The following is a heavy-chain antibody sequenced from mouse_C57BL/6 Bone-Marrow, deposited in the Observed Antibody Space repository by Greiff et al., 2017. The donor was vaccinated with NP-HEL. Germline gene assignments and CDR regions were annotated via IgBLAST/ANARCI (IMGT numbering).Heavy chain of an antibody. J-gene: IGHJ2*01. CDR3: ARWGTTVVATDY. CDR2: IYPRSGNT. CDR1: GYTFTSYG. V-gene: IGHV1-81*01. D-gene: IGHD1-1*01. Sequence: QVQLKQSGAELARPGASVKLSCKASGYTFTSYGISWVKQRTGQGLEWIGEIYPRSGNTYYNEKFKGKATLTADKSSSTAYMELRSLTSEDSAVYFCARWGTTVVATDYWGQGTTVTVSS.